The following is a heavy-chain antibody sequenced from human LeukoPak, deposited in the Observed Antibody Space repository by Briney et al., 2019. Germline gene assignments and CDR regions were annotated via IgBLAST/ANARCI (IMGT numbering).Heavy chain of an antibody. Sequence: GASVKVSCKVSGYTLTELSMHWVRQAPGKGLEWMGGFDPEDGETIYAQKFQGRVTMTEDTSTDTAYMELSSLRSEGTAVYYCATNHPADGSGSVYFDYWGQGTLVTVSS. CDR2: FDPEDGET. J-gene: IGHJ4*02. D-gene: IGHD3-10*01. CDR1: GYTLTELS. CDR3: ATNHPADGSGSVYFDY. V-gene: IGHV1-24*01.